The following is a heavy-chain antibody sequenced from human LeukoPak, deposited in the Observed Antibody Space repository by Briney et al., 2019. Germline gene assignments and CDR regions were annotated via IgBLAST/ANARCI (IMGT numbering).Heavy chain of an antibody. CDR1: GGSISSSSYY. Sequence: PSETLSLTCTVSGGSISSSSYYWGWIRPPPGKGLEWIGSIYYSGSTYYNPSLKSRVTISVATSKNKFSLKLSSVTAAATAVYYCARHSLYSSRYAFDIWGQGTMVTVSS. CDR2: IYYSGST. V-gene: IGHV4-39*01. J-gene: IGHJ3*02. CDR3: ARHSLYSSRYAFDI. D-gene: IGHD6-19*01.